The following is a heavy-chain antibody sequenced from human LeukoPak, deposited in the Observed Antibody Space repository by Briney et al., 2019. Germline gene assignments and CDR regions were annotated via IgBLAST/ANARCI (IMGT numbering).Heavy chain of an antibody. J-gene: IGHJ5*02. Sequence: SETLSLTCAVYGGSFSGYYWSWIRQPPGKGLEWIGEINHSGSTNYNPSLKSRVTISVDTSKNQFSLKLSSVTAADTAVYYCARYLDSSGYPSFDPWGQGTLVTVSS. D-gene: IGHD3-22*01. CDR1: GGSFSGYY. CDR2: INHSGST. V-gene: IGHV4-34*01. CDR3: ARYLDSSGYPSFDP.